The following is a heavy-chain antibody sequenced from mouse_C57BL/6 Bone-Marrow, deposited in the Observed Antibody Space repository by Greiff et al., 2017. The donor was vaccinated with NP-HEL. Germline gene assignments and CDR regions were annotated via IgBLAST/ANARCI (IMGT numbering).Heavy chain of an antibody. D-gene: IGHD1-1*01. Sequence: QVQLKQSGAELVRPGASVTLSCKASGYTFTDYEMHWVKQTPVHGLEWIGAIDPETGGTAYNQKFKGKAILTADKSSSTAYMELRSLTSEDSAVYYCTRTPPYYGIFAYWGQGTLVTVSA. V-gene: IGHV1-15*01. J-gene: IGHJ3*01. CDR2: IDPETGGT. CDR3: TRTPPYYGIFAY. CDR1: GYTFTDYE.